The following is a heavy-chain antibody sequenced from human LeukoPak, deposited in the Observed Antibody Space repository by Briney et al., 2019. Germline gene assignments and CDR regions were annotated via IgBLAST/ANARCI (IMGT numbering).Heavy chain of an antibody. Sequence: GGSLRLSCAASGFTFSSYAMSWVRQAPGKGLEWVSAISGSGGSTYYADSVKGRFTISRDNSKNTLYLQMNSLRAEDTAVYYCAKDGIGSSWYYHFDYWGQGTLVTVSS. D-gene: IGHD6-13*01. CDR1: GFTFSSYA. CDR3: AKDGIGSSWYYHFDY. CDR2: ISGSGGST. V-gene: IGHV3-23*01. J-gene: IGHJ4*02.